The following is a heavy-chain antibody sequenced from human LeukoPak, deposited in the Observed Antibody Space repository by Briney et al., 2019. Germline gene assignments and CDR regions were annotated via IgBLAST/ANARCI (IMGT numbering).Heavy chain of an antibody. Sequence: PGGSLRLSCAASGFTISSYAMNWVRQAPGKGLEWVSYISSSGSTKYYADSVKGRFTISRDNARNSLCLQMNSLRAEDTAVYFCARGGLSIMGYWGQGTLVTVSS. D-gene: IGHD2/OR15-2a*01. CDR3: ARGGLSIMGY. CDR1: GFTISSYA. J-gene: IGHJ4*02. CDR2: ISSSGSTK. V-gene: IGHV3-48*01.